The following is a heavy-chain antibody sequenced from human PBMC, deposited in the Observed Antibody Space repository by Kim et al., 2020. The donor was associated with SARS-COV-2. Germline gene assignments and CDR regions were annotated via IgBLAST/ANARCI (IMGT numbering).Heavy chain of an antibody. CDR3: ARGGEYKYDSRPDY. D-gene: IGHD3-22*01. V-gene: IGHV3-74*01. CDR2: INSDGSST. Sequence: GGSLRLSCAASGFTFSSYWMHWVRQGPGKGLVYVSRINSDGSSTSYADSVKGRFTISRDNAKNTLYLQMNSLRAEDTAVYYCARGGEYKYDSRPDYWGQGTLVTVSS. J-gene: IGHJ4*02. CDR1: GFTFSSYW.